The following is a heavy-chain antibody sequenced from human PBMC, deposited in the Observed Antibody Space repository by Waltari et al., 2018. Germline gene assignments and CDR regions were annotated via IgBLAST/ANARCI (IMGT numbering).Heavy chain of an antibody. D-gene: IGHD6-13*01. Sequence: EVQLVESGGGLVQPGGSLRPSCAASGFTFSTSWMNWVRQAPGKGLVGVARVNTDGSITNYADSVKGRFTISRDNANNTLYLQMNSLTVDDTAVYYCARGVTTAATGTSGYWGQGALVTVSS. CDR1: GFTFSTSW. J-gene: IGHJ4*02. CDR3: ARGVTTAATGTSGY. CDR2: VNTDGSIT. V-gene: IGHV3-74*01.